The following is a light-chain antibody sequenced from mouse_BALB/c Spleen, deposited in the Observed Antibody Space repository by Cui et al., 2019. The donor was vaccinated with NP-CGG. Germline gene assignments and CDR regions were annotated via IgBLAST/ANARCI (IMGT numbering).Light chain of an antibody. V-gene: IGLV1*01. CDR1: TGAVTTSNY. J-gene: IGLJ1*01. Sequence: QAVVTQEPALTTLPAETVTLTCRSSTGAVTTSNYANWVQEKPDHLFTGLIGGTNNRAPGVPARFSGSLIGDKAALTITGAQTEDEAIYFCALWYSNHWVFGGGTKLTVL. CDR2: GTN. CDR3: ALWYSNHWV.